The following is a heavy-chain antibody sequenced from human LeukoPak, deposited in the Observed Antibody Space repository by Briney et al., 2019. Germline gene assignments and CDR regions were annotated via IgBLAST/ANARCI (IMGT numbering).Heavy chain of an antibody. V-gene: IGHV3-66*04. CDR2: SYSGGST. CDR1: GFTVRSNY. D-gene: IGHD3-9*01. Sequence: GVSLRLSCSASGFTVRSNYMSWVRQAPGKGLEWVSVSYSGGSTYYADSVKVRSTISRHNSKNTLYLQMNSLRAEDTAVYYCARHSEYFDWSELPYFDYWGQGTLVTVSS. CDR3: ARHSEYFDWSELPYFDY. J-gene: IGHJ4*02.